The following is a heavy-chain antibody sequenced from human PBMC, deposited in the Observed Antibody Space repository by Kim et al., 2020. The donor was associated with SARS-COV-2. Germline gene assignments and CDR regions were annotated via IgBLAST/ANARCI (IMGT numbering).Heavy chain of an antibody. CDR2: IYYSGST. D-gene: IGHD5-12*01. CDR3: ARAIRWLQLGD. J-gene: IGHJ4*02. V-gene: IGHV4-39*07. CDR1: GGSISSSSYY. Sequence: SETLSLTCTVSGGSISSSSYYWGWIRQPPGKGLEWIGSIYYSGSTYYNPSLKSRVTISVDTSKNQFSLKLSSVTAADTAVYYCARAIRWLQLGDWGQGTLVTVSS.